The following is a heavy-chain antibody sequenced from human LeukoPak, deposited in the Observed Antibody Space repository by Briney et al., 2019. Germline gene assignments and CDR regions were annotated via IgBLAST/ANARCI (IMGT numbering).Heavy chain of an antibody. V-gene: IGHV3-33*01. CDR2: IWFDGSKD. Sequence: PGTSLRLSCAASGFAFSTYVMHWVRQAPGKGLEWVAIIWFDGSKDYHADSVKGRFTISRDNSRNTLFLQMDSLRVEDTALYYCARMTLNRGYSYGYRINRAFDIWGQGTMVTVSS. D-gene: IGHD5-18*01. J-gene: IGHJ3*02. CDR1: GFAFSTYV. CDR3: ARMTLNRGYSYGYRINRAFDI.